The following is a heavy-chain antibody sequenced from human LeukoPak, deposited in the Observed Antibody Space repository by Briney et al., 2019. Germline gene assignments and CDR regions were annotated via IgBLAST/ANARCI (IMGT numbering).Heavy chain of an antibody. CDR2: IYYSGST. Sequence: SETLSLTCTVSGGSISSGGYYWSWIRQHPGKGLEWIGYIYYSGSTYYNPSLKSRVTISVDTSKDQFSLKLSSVTAADTAVYYCARKGVVRGVTHFDYWGQGTLVTVSS. D-gene: IGHD3-10*01. CDR1: GGSISSGGYY. V-gene: IGHV4-31*03. CDR3: ARKGVVRGVTHFDY. J-gene: IGHJ4*02.